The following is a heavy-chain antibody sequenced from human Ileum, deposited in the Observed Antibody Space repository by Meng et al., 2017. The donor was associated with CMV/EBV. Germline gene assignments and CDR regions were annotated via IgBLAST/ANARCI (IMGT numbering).Heavy chain of an antibody. CDR1: GASISSSDYY. CDR2: IHYSGST. CDR3: ARASYYDSSYFDN. J-gene: IGHJ4*02. Sequence: HVQPQESGPGLVTPSQTLSLTGPVSGASISSSDYYWSWIRQPPGKGLEWIGYIHYSGSTYYNPSLKSRVTISEDTSKNQFSLKLKSVTAADTAVYYCARASYYDSSYFDNWGQGTLVTVSS. V-gene: IGHV4-30-4*08. D-gene: IGHD3-22*01.